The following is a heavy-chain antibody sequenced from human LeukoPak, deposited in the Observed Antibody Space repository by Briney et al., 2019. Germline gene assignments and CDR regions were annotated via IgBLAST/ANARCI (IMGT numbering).Heavy chain of an antibody. Sequence: GGSLRLSCAASGFTFSSYSMNWVRQAPGKGLEWVSSISSSSSYIYYADSVKGRFTISRDNAKNSLYLQMNSLRAEDTAVYYCARDADYYDSSGYYFDYWGQGTLVTVSP. CDR2: ISSSSSYI. D-gene: IGHD3-22*01. CDR1: GFTFSSYS. V-gene: IGHV3-21*01. J-gene: IGHJ4*02. CDR3: ARDADYYDSSGYYFDY.